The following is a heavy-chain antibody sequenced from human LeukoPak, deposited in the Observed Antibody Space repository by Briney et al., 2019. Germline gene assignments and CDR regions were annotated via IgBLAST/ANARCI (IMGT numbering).Heavy chain of an antibody. Sequence: GGSLRLSCAASGFTFSSYAMSWVRQAPGKGLEWVANIKHDGSERQDGSEKNYVDSVKGRFTISRDNAKNSLYLQMNSLRAEDTAVYYCARSGRGVDSFYFYMDVWGKGTTVTVSS. D-gene: IGHD3-10*01. CDR2: IKHDGSERQDGSEK. V-gene: IGHV3-7*01. J-gene: IGHJ6*03. CDR1: GFTFSSYA. CDR3: ARSGRGVDSFYFYMDV.